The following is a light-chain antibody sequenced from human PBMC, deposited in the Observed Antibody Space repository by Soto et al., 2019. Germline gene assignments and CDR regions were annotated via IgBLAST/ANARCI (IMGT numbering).Light chain of an antibody. V-gene: IGLV2-14*01. CDR3: NAYATGNTLV. J-gene: IGLJ1*01. CDR1: SSDIGDYDY. CDR2: EVS. Sequence: QSVLTQPASVSGSPGQSITISCTGSSSDIGDYDYVSWYQQHPGKAPKVLISEVSNRPSGVSNRFSGSKSGNTASLTISGLQAEDEADYYCNAYATGNTLVFGTGTKLTVL.